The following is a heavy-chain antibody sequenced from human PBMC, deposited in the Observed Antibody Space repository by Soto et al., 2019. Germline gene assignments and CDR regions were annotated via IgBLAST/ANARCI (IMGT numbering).Heavy chain of an antibody. J-gene: IGHJ4*02. CDR1: GGSISSSTYY. Sequence: QLQLQESGPGLVKPSETLSLTCTVSGGSISSSTYYWGWIRQPPGKGLEWIGSIYYSGSTYYNPSLKSRVTISVDTSKNQFSLKLSSVTAADTAVYYCARRSGWTSPFDYRGQGALVTVSS. CDR2: IYYSGST. CDR3: ARRSGWTSPFDY. D-gene: IGHD6-19*01. V-gene: IGHV4-39*01.